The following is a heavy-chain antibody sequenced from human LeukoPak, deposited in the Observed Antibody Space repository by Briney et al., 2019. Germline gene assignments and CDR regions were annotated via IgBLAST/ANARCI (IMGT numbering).Heavy chain of an antibody. CDR3: ARGFYGAGSHFDY. CDR2: ISHTGHT. J-gene: IGHJ4*02. Sequence: PSETLSLTCAVSGGSISSGDFPWSWIRQPPGKGLEWIGYISHTGHTSYNPSLKSRVTISVDVSKNQLSLRLTSVTAADTAVYYCARGFYGAGSHFDYWGQGTLVTVSS. D-gene: IGHD3-10*01. CDR1: GGSISSGDFP. V-gene: IGHV4-30-2*01.